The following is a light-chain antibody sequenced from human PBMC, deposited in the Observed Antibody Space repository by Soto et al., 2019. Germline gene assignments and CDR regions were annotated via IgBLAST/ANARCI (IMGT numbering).Light chain of an antibody. J-gene: IGLJ1*01. V-gene: IGLV2-11*01. Sequence: QSVLTQPRSVSGSPGQSVTISCTGTSSVVGGYNYVSWYQQHPGKAPKLMIYDVSKRPSGVPDCFSGSKSGNTASLTISGLQAEDEADYYCCSYAGSYTYVFGTGTKVTVL. CDR2: DVS. CDR1: SSVVGGYNY. CDR3: CSYAGSYTYV.